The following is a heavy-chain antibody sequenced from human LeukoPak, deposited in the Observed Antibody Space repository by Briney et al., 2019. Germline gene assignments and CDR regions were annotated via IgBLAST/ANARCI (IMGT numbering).Heavy chain of an antibody. CDR3: ARDYYTVTPAH. CDR1: GFTFSDYY. D-gene: IGHD4-17*01. J-gene: IGHJ4*02. CDR2: ISSSSSYT. Sequence: PGGSLRLSCAASGFTFSDYYMSWIRQAPGKGLEWVSYISSSSSYTNYADSVKGRITISRDNAKNSLYLQMNSLRDVDTAVYYCARDYYTVTPAHWGQGTLVTVSP. V-gene: IGHV3-11*06.